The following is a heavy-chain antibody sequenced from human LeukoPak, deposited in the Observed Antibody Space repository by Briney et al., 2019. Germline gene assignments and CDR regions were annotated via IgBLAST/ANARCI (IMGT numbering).Heavy chain of an antibody. CDR2: IYHSGST. CDR3: ARDLAAAGTIDP. V-gene: IGHV4-59*01. J-gene: IGHJ5*02. D-gene: IGHD6-13*01. Sequence: SETLSLTCTVSGGSISGNYWSWIRQPPGKGLEWIGYIYHSGSTNYNPSLKSRVTISEDTSRNQFSLKLSSVTAADTAVYYCARDLAAAGTIDPWGQGTLVTVSS. CDR1: GGSISGNY.